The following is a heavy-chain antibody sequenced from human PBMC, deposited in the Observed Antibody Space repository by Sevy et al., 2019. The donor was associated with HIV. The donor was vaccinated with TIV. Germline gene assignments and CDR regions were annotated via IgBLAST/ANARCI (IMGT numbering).Heavy chain of an antibody. CDR2: FDPEDGET. CDR3: ATGGKGDYYYYYMDV. V-gene: IGHV1-24*01. J-gene: IGHJ6*03. D-gene: IGHD6-13*01. Sequence: ASVKVSCKVSGYTLTELSMHWVRQAPGKGLEWMGGFDPEDGETIYAQKFQGRVTMTEDTSTDTAYMELSSLRSEDMAVYYCATGGKGDYYYYYMDVWGKGTTVTVSS. CDR1: GYTLTELS.